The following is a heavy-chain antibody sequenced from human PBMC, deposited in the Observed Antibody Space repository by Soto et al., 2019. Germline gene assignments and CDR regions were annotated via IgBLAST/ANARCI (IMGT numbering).Heavy chain of an antibody. Sequence: SETLSLTCTVSGGSISSYYWSWIRQRPGKGLEWIGYIYYSGSTNYNPSLKSRVTISVDTSKNQFSRKLRSLTAADTAVSYCAREVVGVAAAVNWFDPGGQGTLVTVS. CDR3: AREVVGVAAAVNWFDP. CDR1: GGSISSYY. J-gene: IGHJ5*02. V-gene: IGHV4-59*01. D-gene: IGHD2-15*01. CDR2: IYYSGST.